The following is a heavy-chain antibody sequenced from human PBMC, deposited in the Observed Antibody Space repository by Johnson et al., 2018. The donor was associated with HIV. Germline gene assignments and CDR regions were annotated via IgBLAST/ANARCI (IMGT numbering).Heavy chain of an antibody. CDR1: GFTFSDYY. CDR2: MPYDGNNK. D-gene: IGHD6-13*01. Sequence: QVQLVESGGGLVKPGGSLRLSCAASGFTFSDYYMSWIRQAPGKGLEWVAVMPYDGNNKYYAASVKGRFTVSRDNSKNTVYLQMNSLRAEDTAVYYCARGWQQRAFDIWGQGTMVTVSS. V-gene: IGHV3-30-3*01. CDR3: ARGWQQRAFDI. J-gene: IGHJ3*02.